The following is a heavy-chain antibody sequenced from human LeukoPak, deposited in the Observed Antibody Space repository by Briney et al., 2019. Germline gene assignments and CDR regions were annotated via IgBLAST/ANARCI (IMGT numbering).Heavy chain of an antibody. V-gene: IGHV3-23*01. D-gene: IGHD3-9*01. CDR3: ASSKVLRYFDWLSPPWHY. J-gene: IGHJ4*02. CDR2: ISGSGGST. CDR1: GFTFSSYA. Sequence: GGSLRLSCAASGFTFSSYAMSWVRQPPGKGLEWVSAISGSGGSTYYADSVKGRFTISRDNSKNTLYLQMNSLRAEDTAVYYCASSKVLRYFDWLSPPWHYWGQGTLVTVSS.